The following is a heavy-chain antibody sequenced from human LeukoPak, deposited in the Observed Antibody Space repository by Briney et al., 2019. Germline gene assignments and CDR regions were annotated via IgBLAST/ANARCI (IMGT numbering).Heavy chain of an antibody. V-gene: IGHV1-18*01. CDR1: GYTLTTYD. CDR3: AREYCSSTSCYYFDY. CDR2: ISTPSGNA. J-gene: IGHJ4*02. D-gene: IGHD2-2*01. Sequence: ASVKVSCKASGYTLTTYDISWVRQAPGQGLEWMGWISTPSGNADYAQKLQGRVTMTTDTSTSAAYMELRSLRSDDTAVYYCAREYCSSTSCYYFDYWGQGTLVTVSS.